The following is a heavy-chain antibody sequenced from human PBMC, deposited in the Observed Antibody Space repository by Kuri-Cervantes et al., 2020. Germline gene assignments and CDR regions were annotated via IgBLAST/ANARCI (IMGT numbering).Heavy chain of an antibody. Sequence: GGPLRLSCAASGFTFSSYGMHWVRQAPGKGLEWVAVISYDGSNKYYADSVKGRFTISRDNSKNTLYLQMNSLRAEDTAVYYCARGLDYYGSGSSYWYFDLWGRGTLVTVSS. CDR1: GFTFSSYG. J-gene: IGHJ2*01. V-gene: IGHV3-30*03. CDR3: ARGLDYYGSGSSYWYFDL. D-gene: IGHD3-10*01. CDR2: ISYDGSNK.